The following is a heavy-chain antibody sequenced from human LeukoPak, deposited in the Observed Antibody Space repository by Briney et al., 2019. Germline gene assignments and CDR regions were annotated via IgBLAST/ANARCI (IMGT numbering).Heavy chain of an antibody. Sequence: GGSLSLSCAASTFTFSSYTMHWVRQAPGKGLAWVAVISYDGRSRYYADSVKGRFTISRDNSKSMLYLHMNSLRDEDTAMYYCATGDCGGDCYSSYFDYWGQGTLVTVSS. J-gene: IGHJ4*02. D-gene: IGHD2-21*02. CDR1: TFTFSSYT. CDR2: ISYDGRSR. V-gene: IGHV3-30*04. CDR3: ATGDCGGDCYSSYFDY.